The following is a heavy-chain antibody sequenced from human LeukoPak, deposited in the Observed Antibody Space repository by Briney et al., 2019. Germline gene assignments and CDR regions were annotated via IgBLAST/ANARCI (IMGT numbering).Heavy chain of an antibody. D-gene: IGHD3-3*01. V-gene: IGHV4-39*02. CDR2: ISSSGNT. CDR3: ARLGAGPTYYDFWSGYSSFYFDY. CDR1: GGSTSGGNYY. Sequence: SETLSLTCIVSGGSTSGGNYYWGWIRRPPGKGLEWIGGISSSGNTYYNPSLKSRITISIDTSKNHFSLKLSSVTAADTAVYYCARLGAGPTYYDFWSGYSSFYFDYWGQGTLVTVSS. J-gene: IGHJ4*02.